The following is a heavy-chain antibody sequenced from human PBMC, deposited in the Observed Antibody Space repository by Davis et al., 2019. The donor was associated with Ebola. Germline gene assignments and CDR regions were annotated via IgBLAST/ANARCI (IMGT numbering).Heavy chain of an antibody. CDR2: ISGSGGST. CDR3: AKRNLFGVAADDAFDI. D-gene: IGHD3-3*01. CDR1: GFTFSSYA. V-gene: IGHV3-23*01. J-gene: IGHJ3*02. Sequence: PGGSLRLSCAASGFTFSSYAMSWVRQAPGKGLECVSAISGSGGSTYYADSVKGRFTISRDNSKNTLYLQMNSLRAEDTAVYYCAKRNLFGVAADDAFDIWGQGIMVTVSS.